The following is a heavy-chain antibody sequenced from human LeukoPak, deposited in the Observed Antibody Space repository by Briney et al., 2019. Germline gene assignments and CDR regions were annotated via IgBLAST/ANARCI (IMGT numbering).Heavy chain of an antibody. D-gene: IGHD4-17*01. CDR2: ISYDGSNK. Sequence: GGSLRLSCAASGFTFSSYGMHWVRQAPGKGLEWVAVISYDGSNKYYADSVKGRFTISRDNSKNTLYLQMDSLRAEDTAVYYCAKDPGYGDYVGAFDIWGQGTMVTVSS. CDR3: AKDPGYGDYVGAFDI. CDR1: GFTFSSYG. J-gene: IGHJ3*02. V-gene: IGHV3-30*18.